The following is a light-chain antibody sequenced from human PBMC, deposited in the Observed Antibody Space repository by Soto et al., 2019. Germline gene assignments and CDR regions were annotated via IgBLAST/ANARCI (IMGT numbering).Light chain of an antibody. V-gene: IGKV1-39*01. J-gene: IGKJ1*01. CDR3: QQSYSTPWT. Sequence: DIQMTQSPSSLSASVGDRVTITCRASQSIASYLNWYHQKPGKAPKLLIYSASSLQSGVPSRFSGSGSGTDFTLTISSLQPKDFATYYCQQSYSTPWTFGQGTNVEIK. CDR1: QSIASY. CDR2: SAS.